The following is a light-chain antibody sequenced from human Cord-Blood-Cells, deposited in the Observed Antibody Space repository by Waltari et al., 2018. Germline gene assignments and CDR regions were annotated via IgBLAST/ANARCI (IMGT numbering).Light chain of an antibody. Sequence: QSALTQPASVSGSPGQPITIPCTGTSSHVGGYNYVSWYQQHPGKAPKLMIYDVSKRPSGVSNRFSGSKSGNTASLTISGLQAEDEADYYCSSYTSSSTFVFGTGTKVTVL. J-gene: IGLJ1*01. CDR2: DVS. V-gene: IGLV2-14*01. CDR1: SSHVGGYNY. CDR3: SSYTSSSTFV.